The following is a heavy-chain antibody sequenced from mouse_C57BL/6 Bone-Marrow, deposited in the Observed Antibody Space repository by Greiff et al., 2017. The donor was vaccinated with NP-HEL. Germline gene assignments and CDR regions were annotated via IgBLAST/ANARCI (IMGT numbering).Heavy chain of an antibody. V-gene: IGHV1-19*01. J-gene: IGHJ2*01. D-gene: IGHD2-3*01. Sequence: EVQLQQSGPVLVKPGASVKMSCKASGYTFTDYYMNWVKQSHGKSLEWIGVINPYNGGTSYNQKFKGKATLTVDKSSSTAYMELNSLTSEDSAVYYCVPPIYDGYFDYWGQGTTLTVSS. CDR3: VPPIYDGYFDY. CDR2: INPYNGGT. CDR1: GYTFTDYY.